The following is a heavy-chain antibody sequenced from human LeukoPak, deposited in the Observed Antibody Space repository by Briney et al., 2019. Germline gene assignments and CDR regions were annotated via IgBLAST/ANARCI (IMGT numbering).Heavy chain of an antibody. J-gene: IGHJ6*03. CDR1: GFTFSSYA. Sequence: QSGGSLRLSCAASGFTFSSYAMSWVRQAPGKGLEWVSAFSGSGGSTYYADSVRGRFTISRDNSKNTLYLQKNRLRAEDTAVYYCAKSPGIAVAGITYYYYYMDVWGKGTTVTISS. D-gene: IGHD6-19*01. CDR3: AKSPGIAVAGITYYYYYMDV. V-gene: IGHV3-23*01. CDR2: FSGSGGST.